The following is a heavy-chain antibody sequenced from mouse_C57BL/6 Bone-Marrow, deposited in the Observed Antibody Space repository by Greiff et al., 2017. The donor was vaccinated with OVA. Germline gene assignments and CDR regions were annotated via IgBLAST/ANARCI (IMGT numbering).Heavy chain of an antibody. CDR3: ARTCPWYFDV. J-gene: IGHJ1*03. Sequence: QVQLKESGAELVRPGASVKLSCKASGYTFTDYYINWVKQRPGQGLEWIARIYPGSGNTYYNEKFKGKATLTAEKSSSTAYMQLSSLTSEDSAVYFCARTCPWYFDVWGTGTTVTVSS. CDR2: IYPGSGNT. V-gene: IGHV1-76*01. CDR1: GYTFTDYY. D-gene: IGHD6-1*01.